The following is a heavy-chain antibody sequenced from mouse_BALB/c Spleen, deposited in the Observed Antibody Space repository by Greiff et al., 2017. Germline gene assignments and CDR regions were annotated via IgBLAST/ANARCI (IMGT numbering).Heavy chain of an antibody. J-gene: IGHJ1*01. CDR3: ARGDYYGSYWYFDV. V-gene: IGHV2-9*02. CDR1: GFSLTSYG. Sequence: VQLVESGPGLVAPSQSLSITCTVSGFSLTSYGVHWVRQPPGKGLEWLGVIWAGGSTNYNSALMSRLSISKDNSKSQVFLKMNSLQTDDTAMYYCARGDYYGSYWYFDVWGAGTTVTVSS. CDR2: IWAGGST. D-gene: IGHD1-1*01.